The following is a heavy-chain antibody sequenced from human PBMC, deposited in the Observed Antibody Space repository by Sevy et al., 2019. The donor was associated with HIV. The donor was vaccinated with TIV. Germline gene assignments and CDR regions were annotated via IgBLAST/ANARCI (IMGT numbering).Heavy chain of an antibody. CDR3: AKEDTSGFY. D-gene: IGHD3-22*01. V-gene: IGHV3-23*01. J-gene: IGHJ4*02. CDR1: GFTFISYS. Sequence: GGSLRLSCAASGFTFISYSMSWVRQAPGKGLEWVSSISSSGGSTYYADSVKGRFTISRDNSNNILDLQMNSLRADDPAVYYCAKEDTSGFYWGQGTLVTVSS. CDR2: ISSSGGST.